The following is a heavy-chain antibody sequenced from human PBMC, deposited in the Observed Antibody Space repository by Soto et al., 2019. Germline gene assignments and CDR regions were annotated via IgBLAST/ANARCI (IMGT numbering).Heavy chain of an antibody. D-gene: IGHD1-1*01. CDR3: VRDGTKTLRDWFDP. J-gene: IGHJ5*02. CDR2: XYXXGXT. V-gene: IGHV4-4*07. Sequence: LETLSLTRPVSGASISGFYWSWIRKSAGXGLEXIGXXYXXGXTXXXPXXXSRVMMSVDTSKKQFSLKLRSVTAADTAVYYCVRDGTKTLRDWFDPWGQGISVTVSS. CDR1: GASISGFY.